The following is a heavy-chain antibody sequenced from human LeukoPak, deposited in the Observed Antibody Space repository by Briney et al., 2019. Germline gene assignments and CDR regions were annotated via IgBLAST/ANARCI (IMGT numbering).Heavy chain of an antibody. V-gene: IGHV3-20*04. J-gene: IGHJ4*02. CDR3: AKGYYDYVWGSYYFDY. D-gene: IGHD3-16*01. Sequence: PGGSLRLSCAASGFTSDDYGMSWVRQAPGKGLEWVSGINWNGGSTGYADSVKGRFTISRDNAKNSLYLQMNSLRAEDTALYYCAKGYYDYVWGSYYFDYWGQGTLVTVSS. CDR1: GFTSDDYG. CDR2: INWNGGST.